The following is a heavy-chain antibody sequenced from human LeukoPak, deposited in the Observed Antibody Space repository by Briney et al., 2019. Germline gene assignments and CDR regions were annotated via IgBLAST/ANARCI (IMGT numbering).Heavy chain of an antibody. V-gene: IGHV4-39*01. CDR3: ARYTVTTWAFDY. CDR2: IYYSGST. J-gene: IGHJ4*02. Sequence: SETLSLTCTVSGGSISSSSYYWGWIRQPPGKGLECIGSIYYSGSTYYNPSLKSRVTISVDTSKNQFSLKLSYVTAADTAVYYCARYTVTTWAFDYWGQGTLVTVSS. CDR1: GGSISSSSYY. D-gene: IGHD4-17*01.